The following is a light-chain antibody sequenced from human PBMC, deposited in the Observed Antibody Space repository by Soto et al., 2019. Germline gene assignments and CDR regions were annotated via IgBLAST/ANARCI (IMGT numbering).Light chain of an antibody. CDR2: SAS. Sequence: DIQMTQSPSYLLASVGDRVTLTCRSSQSISTFLNWYQQKPGQAPRLLIFSASTLQSGVPSRFSGFGSGTEFTLTISSLQPEDFATYHCQQLQRTPFTFGPGTTVDV. CDR3: QQLQRTPFT. V-gene: IGKV1-39*01. J-gene: IGKJ3*01. CDR1: QSISTF.